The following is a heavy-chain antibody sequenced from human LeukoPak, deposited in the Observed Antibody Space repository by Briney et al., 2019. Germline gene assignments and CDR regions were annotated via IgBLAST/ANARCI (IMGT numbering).Heavy chain of an antibody. CDR2: IYSGGST. CDR1: GFTVSSNY. V-gene: IGHV3-66*01. D-gene: IGHD1-26*01. CDR3: AKGTRVGATTNFDY. J-gene: IGHJ4*02. Sequence: GGSLRLSCAASGFTVSSNYMSWVRQAPGKGLEWVSVIYSGGSTYYADSVKGRFTISRDNSKNTLYLQMNSLRAEDTAVYYCAKGTRVGATTNFDYWGQGTLVTVSS.